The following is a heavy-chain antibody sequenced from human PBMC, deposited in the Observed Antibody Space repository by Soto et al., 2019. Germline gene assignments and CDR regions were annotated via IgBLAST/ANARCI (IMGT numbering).Heavy chain of an antibody. CDR2: IIPIFGTA. CDR1: GGTFSSYA. J-gene: IGHJ6*02. Sequence: QVQLVQSGAEVKKPGSLVKVSCKASGGTFSSYAISWVRQAPGQGLEWMGGIIPIFGTANYAQKFQGRVTITADESTSTAYMELSSLRSEDTAVYYCARGTIFGVVMQAYYYYYYGMDVWGQGTTVTVSS. V-gene: IGHV1-69*01. CDR3: ARGTIFGVVMQAYYYYYYGMDV. D-gene: IGHD3-3*01.